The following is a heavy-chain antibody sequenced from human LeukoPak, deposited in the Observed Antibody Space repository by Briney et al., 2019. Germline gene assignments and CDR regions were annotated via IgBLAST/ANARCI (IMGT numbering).Heavy chain of an antibody. Sequence: PSETLSLTCTVSGGSISSYYWSWIRQPPGKGLEWIGYIYYSGSTNYNPSLKSRVTISVDTSKNQFSLKLSSVTAADTAVYYCARGLVAFWSDPWGQGTLVTVSS. CDR1: GGSISSYY. D-gene: IGHD2-15*01. V-gene: IGHV4-59*01. CDR3: ARGLVAFWSDP. CDR2: IYYSGST. J-gene: IGHJ5*02.